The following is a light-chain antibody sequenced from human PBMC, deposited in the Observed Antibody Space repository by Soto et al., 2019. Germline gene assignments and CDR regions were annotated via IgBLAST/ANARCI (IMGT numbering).Light chain of an antibody. CDR2: DVT. CDR1: SSDVGDYNF. J-gene: IGLJ2*01. Sequence: QSVLTQPASVSGYPGQSITISCTGSSSDVGDYNFVSWYQQHPGKAPKLIIYDVTNWPSGVSHRFSGSKSGNTASLTISGLQAEDEADYYCSSYSSTTTLVVFGGGTKLTVL. CDR3: SSYSSTTTLVV. V-gene: IGLV2-14*03.